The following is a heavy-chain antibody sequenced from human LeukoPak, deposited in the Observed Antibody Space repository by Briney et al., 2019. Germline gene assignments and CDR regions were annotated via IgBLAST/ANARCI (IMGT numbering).Heavy chain of an antibody. CDR2: ISGSGGSK. V-gene: IGHV3-23*01. J-gene: IGHJ3*02. CDR1: GFTFTSYA. Sequence: GGSLRFSCAASGFTFTSYAMSWVRQAPGKGLEWVSVISGSGGSKYYADSVKGRFTISRDNSKNTLYLQMNSLRAEDTAVYYCARMGIAGTYDAFDIRGQGTMVTVSS. D-gene: IGHD6-13*01. CDR3: ARMGIAGTYDAFDI.